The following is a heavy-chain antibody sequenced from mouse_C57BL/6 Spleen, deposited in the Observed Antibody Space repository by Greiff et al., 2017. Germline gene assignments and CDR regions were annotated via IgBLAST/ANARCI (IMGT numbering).Heavy chain of an antibody. J-gene: IGHJ1*03. V-gene: IGHV1-64*01. CDR3: ARVTTVVATDWYFDV. D-gene: IGHD1-1*01. CDR2: IHPNSGST. CDR1: GYTFTSYW. Sequence: QVQLQQPGAELVKPGASVKLSCKASGYTFTSYWMHWVKQRPGQGLEWIGMIHPNSGSTNYNEKFKSKATLTVDKSSSTAYMQLSSLTSEDSAVYDCARVTTVVATDWYFDVWGTGTTVTVAS.